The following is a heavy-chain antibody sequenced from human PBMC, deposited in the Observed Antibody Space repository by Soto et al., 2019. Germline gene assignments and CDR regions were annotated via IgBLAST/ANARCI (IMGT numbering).Heavy chain of an antibody. Sequence: EAQLLESGGGLVQPGGSLRLSCAASGFTFINYAMTWVRQAPGKGLEWVATISGSGVSTYFAASVKGRFTISRDNSTNTLYLQMNSLSAEDTAIYYCAKGISGYYYYYGMDVWGQGTTVTVSS. V-gene: IGHV3-23*01. D-gene: IGHD1-26*01. CDR2: ISGSGVST. CDR1: GFTFINYA. CDR3: AKGISGYYYYYGMDV. J-gene: IGHJ6*02.